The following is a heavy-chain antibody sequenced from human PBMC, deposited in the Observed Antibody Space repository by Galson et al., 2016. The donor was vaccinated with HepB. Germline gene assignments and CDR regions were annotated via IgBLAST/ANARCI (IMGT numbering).Heavy chain of an antibody. CDR3: ARGLKAAHHYYYYCMDV. CDR1: GSSISSYY. Sequence: ETLSLTCTVSGSSISSYYWSWIRQPPGKGLEWIGYIYYSGSTNYNPSLKSRVTISVDTSKNQFSLKLSSVTAADTAVYYCARGLKAAHHYYYYCMDVWGKGTTVTVSS. D-gene: IGHD6-6*01. CDR2: IYYSGST. V-gene: IGHV4-59*01. J-gene: IGHJ6*03.